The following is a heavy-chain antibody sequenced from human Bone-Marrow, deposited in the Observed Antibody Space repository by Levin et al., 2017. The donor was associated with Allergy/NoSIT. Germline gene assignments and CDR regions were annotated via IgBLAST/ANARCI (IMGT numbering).Heavy chain of an antibody. J-gene: IGHJ5*02. CDR3: TWHATVYGTFTS. D-gene: IGHD2/OR15-2a*01. V-gene: IGHV3-15*01. CDR1: GLTFSAAW. Sequence: GESLKISCAVSGLTFSAAWLSWVRQAPGKGLEWVGRIKSGGATDYAAPVKGRFTISRDDSKNTLYVQMDSLKIEDTGVYYCTWHATVYGTFTSWGQGTLVAVSP. CDR2: IKSGGAT.